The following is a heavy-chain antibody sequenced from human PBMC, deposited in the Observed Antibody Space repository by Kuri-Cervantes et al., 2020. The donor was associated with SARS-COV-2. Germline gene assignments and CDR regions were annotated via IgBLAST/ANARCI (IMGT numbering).Heavy chain of an antibody. D-gene: IGHD5-24*01. CDR1: GFSRSTSGMC. Sequence: SGTTLVQPPQTLTLTCTFSGFSRSTSGMCVSWIRKPPGKALEWLARIDWDDDKYYSTSLKTRLTISKDTSKNQVVLTMTNMDPVDTATYYCARIRHGDGYNNPRSFDYWGQGTLVTVSS. CDR3: ARIRHGDGYNNPRSFDY. CDR2: IDWDDDK. J-gene: IGHJ4*02. V-gene: IGHV2-70*11.